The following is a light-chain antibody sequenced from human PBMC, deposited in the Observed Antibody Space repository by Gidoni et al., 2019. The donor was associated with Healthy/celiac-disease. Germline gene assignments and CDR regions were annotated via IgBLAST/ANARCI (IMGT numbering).Light chain of an antibody. J-gene: IGLJ2*01. CDR2: DVG. CDR3: QVWDSSSDHVV. CDR1: NLGSKS. Sequence: SYVLTQPPSVAVAPGQTAIITCGGNNLGSKSVHWYQQRPAQAPVLVVYDVGARPSGIPERFSGSNSGNTATLTISRVEAGDEADYYCQVWDSSSDHVVFGGGTKLTVL. V-gene: IGLV3-21*02.